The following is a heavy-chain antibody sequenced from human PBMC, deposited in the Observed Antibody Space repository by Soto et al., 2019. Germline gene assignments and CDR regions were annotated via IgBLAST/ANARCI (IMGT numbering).Heavy chain of an antibody. Sequence: GGSPKIFCKGSGYNFTNYWIALVRPVPGKGLEWMGIFYPGDSDTIYSPSFQAQVTISADKPISTAYLQWTSLEASDTAMYFCARSLDPSYCSSTSCRAYYYYSMDVGGQGTTVTVSS. CDR2: FYPGDSDT. J-gene: IGHJ6*02. CDR1: GYNFTNYW. CDR3: ARSLDPSYCSSTSCRAYYYYSMDV. D-gene: IGHD2-2*01. V-gene: IGHV5-51*04.